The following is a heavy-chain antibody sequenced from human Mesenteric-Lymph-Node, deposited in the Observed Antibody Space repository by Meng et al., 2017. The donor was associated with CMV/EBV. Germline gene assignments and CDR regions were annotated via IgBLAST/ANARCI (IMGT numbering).Heavy chain of an antibody. Sequence: SVKVSCKASGGTFSSNAISWVRQAPGQGLEWMGGIMPIFGTIKYAQKFQGRVTITTDESTSTAYMELRGLRSEDTAVYFCAKRPLGYCTTTRCQAYWYFAPWGRGTLVTVSS. CDR1: GGTFSSNA. CDR3: AKRPLGYCTTTRCQAYWYFAP. J-gene: IGHJ2*01. CDR2: IMPIFGTI. V-gene: IGHV1-69*05. D-gene: IGHD2-2*01.